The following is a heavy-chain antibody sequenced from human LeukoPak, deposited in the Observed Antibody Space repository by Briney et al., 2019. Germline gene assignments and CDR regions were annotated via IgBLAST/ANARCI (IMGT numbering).Heavy chain of an antibody. V-gene: IGHV4-39*07. J-gene: IGHJ3*02. D-gene: IGHD3-16*02. CDR2: IYYSGST. CDR3: ARDRYRGATGAFDI. CDR1: GGSISSSSYY. Sequence: PSETLSLTCTVSGGSISSSSYYWGWIRQPPGKGLEWIGSIYYSGSTNYNPSLKSRVTISVDTSKNQFSLKLSSVTAADTAVYYCARDRYRGATGAFDIWGQGTMVTVSS.